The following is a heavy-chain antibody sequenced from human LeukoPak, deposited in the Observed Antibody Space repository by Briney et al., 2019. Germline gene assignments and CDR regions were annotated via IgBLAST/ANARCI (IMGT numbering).Heavy chain of an antibody. CDR3: ARDVTDDSSGSQD. Sequence: ASVKVSCKASGYTFTGYYMHWVRQAPGQGLEWMGWISAYNGNTNYAQKLQGRVTMTTDTSTSTAYMELRSLRSDDTAVYYCARDVTDDSSGSQDWGQGTLVTVSS. J-gene: IGHJ4*02. D-gene: IGHD3-22*01. V-gene: IGHV1-18*04. CDR2: ISAYNGNT. CDR1: GYTFTGYY.